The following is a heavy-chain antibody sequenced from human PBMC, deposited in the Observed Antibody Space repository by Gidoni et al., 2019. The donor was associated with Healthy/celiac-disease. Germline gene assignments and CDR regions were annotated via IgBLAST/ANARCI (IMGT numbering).Heavy chain of an antibody. J-gene: IGHJ3*02. V-gene: IGHV1-18*01. CDR3: ARTMIVVYAFDI. Sequence: QVQLVQSGATVKKPGASGKDSCKASGSTFTSYGISLVRQAPGQGLGWMGWISAYNGNTNYAQKLQGRVTMTTDTSTSTAYMELRSLRSDDTAVYYCARTMIVVYAFDIWGQVTMVTVSS. CDR1: GSTFTSYG. CDR2: ISAYNGNT. D-gene: IGHD3-22*01.